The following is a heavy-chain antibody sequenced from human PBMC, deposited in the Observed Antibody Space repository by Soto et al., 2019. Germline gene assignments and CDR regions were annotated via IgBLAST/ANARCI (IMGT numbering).Heavy chain of an antibody. Sequence: PSETLSLTCAVSGGSISSSNWWSWVRQPPGKGLEWIGEIYHSGSTNYNPSLKSRVTISVDKSKNQFSLKLSSVTAADTAVYYCARVYYYGSGSYWDYWGQGTLVTVSS. CDR3: ARVYYYGSGSYWDY. CDR2: IYHSGST. CDR1: GGSISSSNW. J-gene: IGHJ4*02. V-gene: IGHV4-4*02. D-gene: IGHD3-10*01.